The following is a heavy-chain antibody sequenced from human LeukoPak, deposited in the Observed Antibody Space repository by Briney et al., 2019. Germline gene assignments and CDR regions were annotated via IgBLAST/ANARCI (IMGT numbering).Heavy chain of an antibody. V-gene: IGHV3-21*01. Sequence: GGSLRLSCAASGFTFSSYSMNWVRQAPGKGLEWVSSISSSSSYIYYADSVKGRFTISRDNAKNSLYLQMNSLRAEGTAVYYCARDRGNYPDYYYYIDVWGKGTTVTVSS. CDR1: GFTFSSYS. J-gene: IGHJ6*03. CDR3: ARDRGNYPDYYYYIDV. CDR2: ISSSSSYI. D-gene: IGHD4-11*01.